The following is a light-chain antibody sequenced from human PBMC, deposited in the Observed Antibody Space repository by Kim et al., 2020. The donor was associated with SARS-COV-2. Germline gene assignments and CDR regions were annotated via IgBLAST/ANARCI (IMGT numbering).Light chain of an antibody. J-gene: IGKJ2*01. CDR2: GAS. Sequence: ILMTQSPATLSVSPVERATLSCRAGQSVNNNLAWYQQKPGQAPRLLIYGASTRATGIPARFSGSGSGTEFTLTISSLQSEDFALYYCHQYNTWPPETFGQGTKLEI. CDR3: HQYNTWPPET. CDR1: QSVNNN. V-gene: IGKV3-15*01.